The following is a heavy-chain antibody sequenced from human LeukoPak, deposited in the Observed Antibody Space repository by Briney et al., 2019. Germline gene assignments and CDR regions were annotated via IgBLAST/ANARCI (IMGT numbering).Heavy chain of an antibody. Sequence: SETLSLTCTVSGGSISGYYWSWIRQPPGKGLEWIGFISYSGGTNYNPSLKSRVTISVDTSKNQFSLKPNSVTAADTAVYYCARHKGGWSIDYWGQGTLVTVSS. D-gene: IGHD6-19*01. J-gene: IGHJ4*02. CDR2: ISYSGGT. CDR1: GGSISGYY. V-gene: IGHV4-59*08. CDR3: ARHKGGWSIDY.